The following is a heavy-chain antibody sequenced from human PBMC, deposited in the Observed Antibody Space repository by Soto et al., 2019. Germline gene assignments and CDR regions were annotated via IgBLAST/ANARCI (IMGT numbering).Heavy chain of an antibody. Sequence: SGPTLVNPTQTLTLTCTFSGFSLSTSGVGVGWIRQPPGKALEWLALIYWNDDKRYSPSLKSRLTITKDTSKNQVVLTMTNMDPVDTATYYCAHKSLATVEPEFDSWGQETLLTVSS. V-gene: IGHV2-5*01. D-gene: IGHD5-12*01. CDR2: IYWNDDK. CDR3: AHKSLATVEPEFDS. CDR1: GFSLSTSGVG. J-gene: IGHJ4*02.